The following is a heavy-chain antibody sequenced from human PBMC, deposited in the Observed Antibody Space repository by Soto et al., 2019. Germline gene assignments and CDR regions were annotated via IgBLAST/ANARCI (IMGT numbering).Heavy chain of an antibody. V-gene: IGHV3-23*01. D-gene: IGHD6-13*01. CDR1: GFTFSNFA. CDR3: AKDVAATL. CDR2: ISASGKST. Sequence: PGGSLRLSCAASGFTFSNFALNWFRQAPGKGLEWVSTISASGKSTYYADSVRGRFTISRDNSGNMLFLQMNGLGADDAAVYYCAKDVAATLWGQGALVTVSS. J-gene: IGHJ4*02.